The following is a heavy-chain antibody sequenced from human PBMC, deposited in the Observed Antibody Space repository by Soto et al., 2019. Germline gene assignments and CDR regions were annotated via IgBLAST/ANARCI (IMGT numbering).Heavy chain of an antibody. CDR1: ELTFSDYY. Sequence: EVELVESGGGLVQPGGSLRLSCAAAELTFSDYYMDWVRQAPGKGLEWVARSRNKANGDTTEYAASVRGRFTISRDDSTNSLYLHMNSLKTDDTAVYYCARNNGLNRYFDLWGRGTLVTVSS. V-gene: IGHV3-72*01. D-gene: IGHD1-20*01. CDR2: SRNKANGDTT. J-gene: IGHJ2*01. CDR3: ARNNGLNRYFDL.